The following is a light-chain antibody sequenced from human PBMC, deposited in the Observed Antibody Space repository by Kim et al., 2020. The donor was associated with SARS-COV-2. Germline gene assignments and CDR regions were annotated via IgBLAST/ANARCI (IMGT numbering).Light chain of an antibody. J-gene: IGLJ3*02. Sequence: SYELTQPPSVSGSPGQTASITCSGDKLGDKYACWYQQKPGQSPVLVMYQDNKRPSGVPERFSGSSSGNTATLTISGTQATDEADYYCQAWDSSTVVFGGG. CDR1: KLGDKY. CDR3: QAWDSSTVV. CDR2: QDN. V-gene: IGLV3-1*01.